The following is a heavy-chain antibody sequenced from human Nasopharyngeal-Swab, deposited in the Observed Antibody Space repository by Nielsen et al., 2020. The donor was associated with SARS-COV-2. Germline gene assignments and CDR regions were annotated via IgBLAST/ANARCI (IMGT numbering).Heavy chain of an antibody. V-gene: IGHV4-34*01. CDR3: ARRHRSCGGGACPIDY. CDR2: INHAGTT. D-gene: IGHD2-21*02. CDR1: NGSFIGYY. J-gene: IGHJ4*02. Sequence: GSLRLFCGVHNGSFIGYYWTWIRQPPGKGLEWIGEINHAGTTNYTPSLKGRVTMSVDTSKNQFSLKVNSVTAADTAVYYCARRHRSCGGGACPIDYWGQGALVTVSS.